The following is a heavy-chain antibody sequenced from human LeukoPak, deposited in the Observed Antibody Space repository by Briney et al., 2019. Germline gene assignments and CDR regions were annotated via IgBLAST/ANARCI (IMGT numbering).Heavy chain of an antibody. J-gene: IGHJ6*02. Sequence: SETLSLTCTVSGGSISSGRYYWGWIRQSPERGLEWIGSVYYSGSTYYSPSLKSRITVSVDTSKNQFSLKLSSVSAADTARYYCARQFSSRDSFDYYYCVMDVWGQGTTVIVSS. CDR2: VYYSGST. CDR1: GGSISSGRYY. CDR3: ARQFSSRDSFDYYYCVMDV. V-gene: IGHV4-39*01. D-gene: IGHD6-13*01.